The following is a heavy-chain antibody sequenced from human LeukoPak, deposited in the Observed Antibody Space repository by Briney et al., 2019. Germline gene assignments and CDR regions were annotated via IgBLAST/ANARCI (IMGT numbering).Heavy chain of an antibody. CDR2: ITTGGPNT. CDR1: GFTFSSYT. Sequence: GGSLRLSCTAPGFTFSSYTMSWVRQAPGKGLKWVSTITTGGPNTYYADSVKGRFTVSRDDSKNTLYLQMNSLRAEDTAVYYCAKDGGLWVSAHWGDSWGRGTLVTVSS. J-gene: IGHJ4*02. D-gene: IGHD7-27*01. V-gene: IGHV3-23*01. CDR3: AKDGGLWVSAHWGDS.